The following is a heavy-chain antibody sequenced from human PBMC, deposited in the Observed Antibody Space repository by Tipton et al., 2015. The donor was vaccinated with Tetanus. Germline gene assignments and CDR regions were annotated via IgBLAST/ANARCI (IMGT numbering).Heavy chain of an antibody. CDR1: GYYLTNYG. D-gene: IGHD3-3*01. J-gene: IGHJ4*02. V-gene: IGHV1-18*01. CDR3: ARSKGGTRDYYAIKY. CDR2: ISGYNGNT. Sequence: QVQLVQSGAEVRKPGASVRVSCTLSGYYLTNYGISWVRQAPGEGLEWMAWISGYNGNTKFAQRFQGRVTITADKSTSTAHMSLSSLRSEDTAVYYCARSKGGTRDYYAIKYWGQGTQVTVSS.